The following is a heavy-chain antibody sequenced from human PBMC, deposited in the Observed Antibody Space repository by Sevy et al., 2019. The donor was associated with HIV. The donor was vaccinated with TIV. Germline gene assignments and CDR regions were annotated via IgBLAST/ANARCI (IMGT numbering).Heavy chain of an antibody. V-gene: IGHV5-51*01. CDR2: IYPGDSDT. J-gene: IGHJ5*02. CDR3: ARLLYYYDSSGSGGDWFDP. CDR1: GYSFTSYW. D-gene: IGHD3-22*01. Sequence: GESLKISCKGSGYSFTSYWIGWVRQMPGKGLEWMGIIYPGDSDTRYSPSFQGQVTISADKSICPAYLQWSSLKASDTAMYYCARLLYYYDSSGSGGDWFDPWGQGTLVTVSS.